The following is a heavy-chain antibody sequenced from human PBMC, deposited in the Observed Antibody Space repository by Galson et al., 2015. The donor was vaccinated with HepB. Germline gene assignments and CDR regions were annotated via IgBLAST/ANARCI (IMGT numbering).Heavy chain of an antibody. Sequence: SLRLSCAASGFTFSTYSMNWVRQAPGKGLEWVSAINSGGSQIYYAGSVKGRFTISRDNSKNTLYLQMNSLRAEDTAVYYCARDKTGSYRQYYFDYWGQGTLVTVSS. D-gene: IGHD3-16*02. V-gene: IGHV3-21*01. CDR3: ARDKTGSYRQYYFDY. CDR2: INSGGSQI. CDR1: GFTFSTYS. J-gene: IGHJ4*02.